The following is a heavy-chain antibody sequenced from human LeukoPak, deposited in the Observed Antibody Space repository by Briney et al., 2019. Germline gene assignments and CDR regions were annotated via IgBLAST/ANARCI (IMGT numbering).Heavy chain of an antibody. CDR3: ARDAFRLLVRGVITEFDY. CDR2: ISSSSSYI. J-gene: IGHJ4*02. CDR1: GFTFSSYS. D-gene: IGHD3-10*01. V-gene: IGHV3-21*01. Sequence: PGGSLRLSCAASGFTFSSYSMNWVRQAPGKGLEWVSSISSSSSYIYYADSVKGRFTISRDNAKNSLYLQMNSLRAEDTAVYYCARDAFRLLVRGVITEFDYWSQGTLVTVSS.